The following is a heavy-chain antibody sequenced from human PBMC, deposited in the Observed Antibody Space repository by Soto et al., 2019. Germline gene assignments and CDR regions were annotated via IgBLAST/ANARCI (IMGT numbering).Heavy chain of an antibody. J-gene: IGHJ3*02. CDR3: ATAIPDDPLDI. CDR2: IIPIFGTA. V-gene: IGHV1-69*13. Sequence: SVKVSCKASGGTFSSYAISWVRQAPGQGLEWMGGIIPIFGTANYAQKFQGRVTITADEATSTAYMELSSLRSEATAVYYCATAIPDDPLDIWGRGTMVTVAS. D-gene: IGHD2-2*01. CDR1: GGTFSSYA.